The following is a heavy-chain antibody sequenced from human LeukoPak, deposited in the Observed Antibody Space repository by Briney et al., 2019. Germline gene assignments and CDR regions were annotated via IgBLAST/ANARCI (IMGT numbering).Heavy chain of an antibody. CDR2: ISSSSSTI. V-gene: IGHV3-48*04. CDR1: GFTFSSYS. Sequence: GGSLRLSCAASGFTFSSYSMNWVRQTPGKGLEWVSYISSSSSTIYYADSVKGRFTISRDNAKNSLYLQMNSLRAEDTAVYYCARDLVPAGPGVEDYYYYMDVWGKGTTVTVSS. D-gene: IGHD2-2*01. J-gene: IGHJ6*03. CDR3: ARDLVPAGPGVEDYYYYMDV.